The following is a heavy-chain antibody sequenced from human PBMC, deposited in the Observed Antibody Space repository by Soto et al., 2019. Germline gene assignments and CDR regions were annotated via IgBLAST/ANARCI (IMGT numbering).Heavy chain of an antibody. J-gene: IGHJ4*02. CDR1: GFTFSDYY. V-gene: IGHV3-72*01. CDR2: TRNKANSYTT. Sequence: EVQLVESGGGLVQPGGSLRLSCAASGFTFSDYYMDWVRQVPGKGLEWVGRTRNKANSYTTEYAASVRGRFSISRDDSKDSMYLQMYGLKTEDTAVYYCARDTGGSYDYWGQGALVTVSS. D-gene: IGHD3-16*01. CDR3: ARDTGGSYDY.